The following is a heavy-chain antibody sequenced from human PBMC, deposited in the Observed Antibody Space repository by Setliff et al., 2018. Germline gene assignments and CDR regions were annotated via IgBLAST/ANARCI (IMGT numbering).Heavy chain of an antibody. D-gene: IGHD3-9*01. CDR3: ARDRAYYDILTGYYTHDAFDI. Sequence: AASVKVSCKASGGTFSSYAISWVRQAPGQGLEWMGGIIPIFGTANYAQKFQGRVTITTDESTSTAYMELSSLRSEDTAVYYCARDRAYYDILTGYYTHDAFDIWGQGTMVTVSS. CDR2: IIPIFGTA. J-gene: IGHJ3*02. V-gene: IGHV1-69*05. CDR1: GGTFSSYA.